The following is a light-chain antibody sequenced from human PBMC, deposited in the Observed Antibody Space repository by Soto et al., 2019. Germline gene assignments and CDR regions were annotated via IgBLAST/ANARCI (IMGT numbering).Light chain of an antibody. CDR3: AAGDDSLNGLYV. Sequence: QSVLTQPPSASGAPGQRVTISCSGSSSNIGSGTVNWYQQLPGTAPKLLIYNNNQWASGVPDRFSASKSGTSASLAISGLQSEDEGDYYCAAGDDSLNGLYVFRTATKVAVL. J-gene: IGLJ1*01. CDR1: SSNIGSGT. CDR2: NNN. V-gene: IGLV1-44*01.